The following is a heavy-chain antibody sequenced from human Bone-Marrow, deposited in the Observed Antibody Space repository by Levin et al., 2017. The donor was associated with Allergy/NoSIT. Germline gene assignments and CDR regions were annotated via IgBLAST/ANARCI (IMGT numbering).Heavy chain of an antibody. CDR1: EFIVGSNY. CDR3: VARSNGLDV. Sequence: LSLTCAASEFIVGSNYMSWVRQAPGKGLDWVSVIHSRGGAYYADSVKGRFTISRDTSKNTLYLQMSGLRVEDTAVYFCVARSNGLDVWGQGTTVTVSS. J-gene: IGHJ6*02. V-gene: IGHV3-66*01. CDR2: IHSRGGA. D-gene: IGHD5-12*01.